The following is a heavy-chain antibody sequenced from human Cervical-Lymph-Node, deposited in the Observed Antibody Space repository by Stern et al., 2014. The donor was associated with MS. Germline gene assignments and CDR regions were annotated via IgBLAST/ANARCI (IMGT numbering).Heavy chain of an antibody. D-gene: IGHD5-18*01. CDR3: ARDTDRSYGYFDF. J-gene: IGHJ4*02. CDR2: LIPIFDTK. Sequence: VQLVESGAEVKKPGSSVKVSCKASGDAVKKYGITWVRQAPGQGLEWMGGLIPIFDTKNYAQKLQGRVTITAENSTSTAYIELNNLTSENTADYYCARDTDRSYGYFDFWGQGTQVTVST. V-gene: IGHV1-69*06. CDR1: GDAVKKYG.